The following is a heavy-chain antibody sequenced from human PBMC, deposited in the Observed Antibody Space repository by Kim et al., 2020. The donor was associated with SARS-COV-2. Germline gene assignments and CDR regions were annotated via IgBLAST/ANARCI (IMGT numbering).Heavy chain of an antibody. J-gene: IGHJ6*03. Sequence: GGSLRLSCAASGFTFSDYYMSWIRQAPGKGLEWVSYISSSGSTIYYADSVKGRFTISRDNAKNSLYLQMNSLRAEDTAVYYCARDQTTYYYYMDVWGKGTTVTVSS. CDR3: ARDQTTYYYYMDV. CDR2: ISSSGSTI. CDR1: GFTFSDYY. D-gene: IGHD1-7*01. V-gene: IGHV3-11*01.